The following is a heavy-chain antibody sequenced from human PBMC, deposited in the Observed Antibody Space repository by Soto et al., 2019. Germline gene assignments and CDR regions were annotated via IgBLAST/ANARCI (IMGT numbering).Heavy chain of an antibody. J-gene: IGHJ4*02. CDR3: ARHSSGWYIDY. CDR1: GFTFSSCA. D-gene: IGHD6-19*01. V-gene: IGHV3-23*01. Sequence: PGGSLRLSCAASGFTFSSCAMSWVRQAPGKGLEWVSIISSSGVSTYYAESVKGRFNISRDISKNTLNLKKNNLRAEDTAVYYCARHSSGWYIDYWGQGTLVTVSS. CDR2: ISSSGVST.